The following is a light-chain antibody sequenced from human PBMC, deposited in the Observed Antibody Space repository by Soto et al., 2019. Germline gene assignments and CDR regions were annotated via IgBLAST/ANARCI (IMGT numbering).Light chain of an antibody. CDR2: GAS. V-gene: IGKV3-15*01. CDR1: QSVRSN. CDR3: QQYNNWPFS. Sequence: ETVMTQSPATLPVSPGERATLSCRASQSVRSNLAWYQQKPGQAPRLLIYGASTRATGVPARFSGSGSGTEFTLTISGLQSEDFAVYFCQQYNNWPFSFGQGTRLEIK. J-gene: IGKJ5*01.